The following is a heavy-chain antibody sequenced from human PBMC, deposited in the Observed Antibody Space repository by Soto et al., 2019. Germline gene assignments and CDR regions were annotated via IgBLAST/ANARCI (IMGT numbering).Heavy chain of an antibody. V-gene: IGHV4-39*02. D-gene: IGHD3-22*01. CDR2: IYFTGKM. CDR1: RGALKKSRFF. Sequence: PSGSPSPPSRVTRGALKKSRFFWGWVRQAPPKGLEWIGSIYFTGKMWSHPYLKSRISISADTSKNQFSLRLTSVTAADTAVYYCARVPTYYQDSIGYQPFHPWGQGTLVTVSS. J-gene: IGHJ5*02. CDR3: ARVPTYYQDSIGYQPFHP.